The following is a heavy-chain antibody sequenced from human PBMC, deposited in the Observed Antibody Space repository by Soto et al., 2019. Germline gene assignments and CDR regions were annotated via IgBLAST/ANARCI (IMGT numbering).Heavy chain of an antibody. CDR3: ARSDGIRITIFGVVIKPPDY. V-gene: IGHV3-30*03. CDR2: TSYDGSNK. D-gene: IGHD3-3*01. J-gene: IGHJ4*02. CDR1: GFTFSNYG. Sequence: QVQLVESGGGVVQPGRSLSLSCAASGFTFSNYGMHWVRQAPGKGLEWVAVTSYDGSNKYYADSVKGRFTISRDNSKNTLYLQMNSLRAEDTAVYYCARSDGIRITIFGVVIKPPDYWGQGTLVTVSS.